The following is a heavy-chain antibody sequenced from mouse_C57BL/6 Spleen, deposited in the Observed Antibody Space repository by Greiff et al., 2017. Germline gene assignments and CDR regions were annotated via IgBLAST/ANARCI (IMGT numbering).Heavy chain of an antibody. V-gene: IGHV1-18*01. J-gene: IGHJ1*03. CDR1: GYTFTDYN. Sequence: VQLQQSGPELVKPGASVKIPCKASGYTFTDYNMDWVKQSHGKSLEWIGDINPNNGGTIYNQTFKGKATLTVDKSSSTAYMELRSLTSEDTAVYYCARRPIYYDYERYFDVWGTGTTVTVSS. D-gene: IGHD2-4*01. CDR3: ARRPIYYDYERYFDV. CDR2: INPNNGGT.